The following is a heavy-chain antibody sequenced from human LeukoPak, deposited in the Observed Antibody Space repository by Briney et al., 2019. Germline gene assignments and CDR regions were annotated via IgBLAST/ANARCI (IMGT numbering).Heavy chain of an antibody. Sequence: GGSLRLSCSASGFTFSSYDMGWVRQAPGEGRELVASISYRGSNKYYADSAKGRFTSSRDNSKNTLYLQMNSLRAEDTAVYYCARGNYYDSGDNWFDPWGQGTLVTVSS. D-gene: IGHD3-22*01. CDR1: GFTFSSYD. CDR2: ISYRGSNK. CDR3: ARGNYYDSGDNWFDP. V-gene: IGHV3-33*08. J-gene: IGHJ5*02.